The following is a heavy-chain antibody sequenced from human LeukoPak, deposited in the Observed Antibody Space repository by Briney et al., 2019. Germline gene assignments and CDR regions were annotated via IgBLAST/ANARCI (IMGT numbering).Heavy chain of an antibody. J-gene: IGHJ6*03. D-gene: IGHD3-9*01. CDR1: GYTFTSYD. CDR3: ARASSRYFDWLHYYYYYYMDV. V-gene: IGHV1-8*03. CDR2: MNPNSGNT. Sequence: ASVKVSCKASGYTFTSYDINWVRQATGQGLEWMGWMNPNSGNTGCAQKFQGRVTITRNTSISTAYMELSSLRSEDTAVYYCARASSRYFDWLHYYYYYYMDVWGKGTTVTVSS.